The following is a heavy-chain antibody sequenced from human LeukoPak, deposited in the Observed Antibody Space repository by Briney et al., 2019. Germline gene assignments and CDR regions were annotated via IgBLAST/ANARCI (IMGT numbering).Heavy chain of an antibody. J-gene: IGHJ6*03. Sequence: SGGSLRLSCAASGFTVSSNYMSWVRQAPGKGLEWVSVIYSGGSTYYADSVKGGFTISRDNSKNTLYLQMNSLRAEDTAVYYCARDHYYYYYMDVWGKGTTVTVSS. CDR2: IYSGGST. CDR1: GFTVSSNY. V-gene: IGHV3-66*01. CDR3: ARDHYYYYYMDV.